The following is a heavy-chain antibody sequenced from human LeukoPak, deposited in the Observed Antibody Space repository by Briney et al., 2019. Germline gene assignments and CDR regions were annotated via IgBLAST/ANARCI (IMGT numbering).Heavy chain of an antibody. CDR1: GGSISTSNYY. CDR2: IFYSGST. D-gene: IGHD3-10*01. CDR3: ARGGGLMVRGVSDAFDI. Sequence: SETLSLTCTVSGGSISTSNYYWGWIRQPPGKGLEWIGNIFYSGSTYYSPSLKSRVTISLDTSKNQFSLKLSSVTAADTAVYYCARGGGLMVRGVSDAFDIWGQGTMVTVSS. J-gene: IGHJ3*02. V-gene: IGHV4-39*07.